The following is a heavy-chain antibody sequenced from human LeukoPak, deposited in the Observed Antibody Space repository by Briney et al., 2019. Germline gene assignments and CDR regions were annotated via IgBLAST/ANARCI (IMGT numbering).Heavy chain of an antibody. V-gene: IGHV1-69*04. CDR3: ARDRAAAGGARYYYYYGMDV. Sequence: ASVKVSCKASGGTFSSYAISWVRQAPGQGLEWMGRIIPILGIANYAQKFQGRVTITADKSTSTAYMELSSLRSEDTAVYYCARDRAAAGGARYYYYYGMDVWGQGTTVTVSS. CDR1: GGTFSSYA. J-gene: IGHJ6*02. D-gene: IGHD6-13*01. CDR2: IIPILGIA.